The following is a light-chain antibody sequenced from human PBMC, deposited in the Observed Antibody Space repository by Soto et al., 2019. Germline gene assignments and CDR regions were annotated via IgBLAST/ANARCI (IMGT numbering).Light chain of an antibody. CDR3: QHYNDYSRI. V-gene: IGKV1-5*03. Sequence: DIQMTQSPSTLSASIGDRVTITCRASQSISSWLAWYQQKPGKAPKLLIYMASNLQSGVPSRFSGSGSGTEFPLTISSLQPDDFATNYCQHYNDYSRIFGQGTKVEIK. J-gene: IGKJ1*01. CDR1: QSISSW. CDR2: MAS.